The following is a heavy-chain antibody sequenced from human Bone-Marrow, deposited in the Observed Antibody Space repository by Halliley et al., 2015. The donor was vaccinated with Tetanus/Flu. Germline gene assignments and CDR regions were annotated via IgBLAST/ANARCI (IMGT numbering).Heavy chain of an antibody. D-gene: IGHD2-8*01. CDR2: T. Sequence: TYYASSVKGRFTILRDNAKNTLLLQMSSLRAGDTALYFCVRDAGLMVGPIFYYGWDGWGQGTTVTVSS. CDR3: VRDAGLMVGPIFYYGWDG. V-gene: IGHV3-53*01. J-gene: IGHJ6*02.